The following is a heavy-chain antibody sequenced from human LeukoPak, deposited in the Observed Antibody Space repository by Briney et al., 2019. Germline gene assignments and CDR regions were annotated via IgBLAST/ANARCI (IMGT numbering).Heavy chain of an antibody. CDR2: ISGSGGST. Sequence: QAGGSLRLSCAASGFTFSSYAMSWVRQAPGKGLEWVSAISGSGGSTYYADSVKGRFTISRDNSKNTLYLQMNSLRAEDTAVYYCAKDGRGWGDFWSGYYPPDYWGQGTLVTVSS. CDR3: AKDGRGWGDFWSGYYPPDY. V-gene: IGHV3-23*01. J-gene: IGHJ4*02. CDR1: GFTFSSYA. D-gene: IGHD3-3*01.